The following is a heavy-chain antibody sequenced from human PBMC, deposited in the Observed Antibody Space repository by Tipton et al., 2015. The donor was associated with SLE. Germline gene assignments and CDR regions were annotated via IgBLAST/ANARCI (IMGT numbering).Heavy chain of an antibody. V-gene: IGHV4-38-2*01. CDR3: ARATGGSAADAFHI. Sequence: TLSLTCAVSGDSLISDYFWGWFRQPPGKGLEWIGNIFHTGTTYSTPSLKSRITISVDTSNNQFSLRLRSVTAADTAVYFCARATGGSAADAFHICGQGTMVTVSS. CDR2: IFHTGTT. J-gene: IGHJ3*02. CDR1: GDSLISDYF. D-gene: IGHD2-15*01.